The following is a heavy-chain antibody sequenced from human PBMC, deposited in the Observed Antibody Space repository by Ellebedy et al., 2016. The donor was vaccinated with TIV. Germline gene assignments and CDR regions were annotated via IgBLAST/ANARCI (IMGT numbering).Heavy chain of an antibody. D-gene: IGHD1-14*01. Sequence: GGSLRLXCAASGFTFSSYWMSWVRQAPGKGLEWVANINQDGSETYYVDSVKGRFTISRDNAKNSLFLQMNSLRAEDTAVYYCARAITSATNVWGQGTTVTVSS. CDR3: ARAITSATNV. CDR1: GFTFSSYW. CDR2: INQDGSET. V-gene: IGHV3-7*03. J-gene: IGHJ6*02.